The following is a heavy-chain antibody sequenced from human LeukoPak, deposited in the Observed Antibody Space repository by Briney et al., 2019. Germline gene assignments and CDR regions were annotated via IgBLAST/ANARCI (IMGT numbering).Heavy chain of an antibody. D-gene: IGHD4-17*01. CDR3: ARHVPQTTVINWLDP. CDR2: IYYSGST. J-gene: IGHJ5*02. CDR1: GGSITSSSYY. Sequence: SETLSLTCTVSGGSITSSSYYWGWIRQPPGKGLEWIGSIYYSGSTYYNPSLKSRVTISVDTSKNQFSLKLSSVTAADTAVYYCARHVPQTTVINWLDPWGQGTLVTVSS. V-gene: IGHV4-39*01.